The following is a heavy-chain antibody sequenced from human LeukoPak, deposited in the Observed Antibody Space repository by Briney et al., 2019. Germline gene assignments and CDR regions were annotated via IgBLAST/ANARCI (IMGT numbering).Heavy chain of an antibody. Sequence: GGSLRLSCAASGFTFSDYAMHWVRQTPGKGLEYVSAISNNGVRTYYADSVRGRFTISRDNSKNTLYLQMGSLRPEDMALFYCARDLSGGGLDYWGQGTLVTVSS. V-gene: IGHV3-64*02. J-gene: IGHJ4*02. CDR3: ARDLSGGGLDY. CDR2: ISNNGVRT. CDR1: GFTFSDYA. D-gene: IGHD3-10*01.